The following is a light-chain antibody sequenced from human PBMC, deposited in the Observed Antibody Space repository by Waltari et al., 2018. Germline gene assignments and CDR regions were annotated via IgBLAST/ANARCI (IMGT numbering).Light chain of an antibody. V-gene: IGKV1-39*01. Sequence: DIQMTQSPSSLSASVGDRVTITCRASQSINTYLNWYQRKPGEAPKLLIYGASTLESGVPSRFSGSGSGTDFTLTISSLQPEDFATYYSQQGYRIPLAFGPGAKVEMK. CDR3: QQGYRIPLA. CDR1: QSINTY. J-gene: IGKJ3*01. CDR2: GAS.